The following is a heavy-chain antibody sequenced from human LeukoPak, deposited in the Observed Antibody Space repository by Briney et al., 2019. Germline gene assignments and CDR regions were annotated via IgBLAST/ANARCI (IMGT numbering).Heavy chain of an antibody. CDR1: GGSISSYY. CDR2: IYTSGST. CDR3: ARDGRWLQLGDAFDI. J-gene: IGHJ3*02. V-gene: IGHV4-4*07. Sequence: PSETLSLTCTVSGGSISSYYWSWIRQPAGKGLEWIGRIYTSGSTNCNPSLKSRVTMSVDTSKNQFSLKLSSVTAADTAVYYCARDGRWLQLGDAFDIWGQGTMVTVSS. D-gene: IGHD5-24*01.